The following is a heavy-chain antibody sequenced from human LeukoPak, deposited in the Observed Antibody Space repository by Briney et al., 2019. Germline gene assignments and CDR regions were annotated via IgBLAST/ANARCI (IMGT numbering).Heavy chain of an antibody. J-gene: IGHJ4*02. CDR2: IIPIFGTA. Sequence: GASVKVSCKASGGTFSSYVISWVRQAPGQGLEWMGGIIPIFGTANYAQKFQGRVTITADESTSTAYMELSSLRSEDTAVYYCARDFPYYDSSGYYHPHYWGQGTLVTVSS. CDR3: ARDFPYYDSSGYYHPHY. V-gene: IGHV1-69*13. CDR1: GGTFSSYV. D-gene: IGHD3-22*01.